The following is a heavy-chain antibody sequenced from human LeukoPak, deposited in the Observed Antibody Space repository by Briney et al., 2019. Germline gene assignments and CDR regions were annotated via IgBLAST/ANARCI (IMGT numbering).Heavy chain of an antibody. Sequence: PGGSLRLSCAASGFTFSSYAMSWVRQAPGKGLEWVANIKQDGSEKYYVDSVKGRFTISRDNAKNSLYLQMNSLRAEDTAVYYCARGYFDWLSNDYWGQGTLVTVSS. V-gene: IGHV3-7*04. D-gene: IGHD3-9*01. CDR3: ARGYFDWLSNDY. J-gene: IGHJ4*02. CDR1: GFTFSSYA. CDR2: IKQDGSEK.